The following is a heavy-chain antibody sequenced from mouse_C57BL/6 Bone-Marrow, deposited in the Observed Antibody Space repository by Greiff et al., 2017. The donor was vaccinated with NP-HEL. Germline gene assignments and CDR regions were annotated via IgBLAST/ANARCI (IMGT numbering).Heavy chain of an antibody. J-gene: IGHJ1*03. CDR1: GFTFSDYY. V-gene: IGHV5-12*01. CDR2: ISNGGGST. D-gene: IGHD1-1*01. CDR3: ARQGITTVVEWYFDV. Sequence: EVQLVESGGGLVQPGGSLKLSCAASGFTFSDYYMYWVRQTPEKRLEWVAYISNGGGSTYYPDTVKGRFTISRDNAKNTLYLQMSRLKSEDTAMYYCARQGITTVVEWYFDVWGTGTTVTVSS.